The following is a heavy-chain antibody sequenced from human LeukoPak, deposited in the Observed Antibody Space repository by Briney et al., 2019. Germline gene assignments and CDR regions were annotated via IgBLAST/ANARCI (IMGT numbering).Heavy chain of an antibody. CDR1: GGSISSSSYY. CDR2: IYYSGST. D-gene: IGHD1-26*01. V-gene: IGHV4-39*01. J-gene: IGHJ4*02. Sequence: PETLSLTCTVSGGSISSSSYYWGWIRQPPGKGLEWIGSIYYSGSTYYNPSLKSRVTISVDTSKNQFSLKLSSVTAADTAVYYCARHWKGWELLTIFDYWGQGTLVTVSS. CDR3: ARHWKGWELLTIFDY.